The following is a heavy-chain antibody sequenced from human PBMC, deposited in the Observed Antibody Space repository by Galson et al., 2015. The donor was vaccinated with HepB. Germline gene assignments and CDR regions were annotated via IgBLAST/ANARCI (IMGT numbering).Heavy chain of an antibody. CDR3: ARDYGDYHGTDY. V-gene: IGHV3-23*01. D-gene: IGHD4-17*01. Sequence: SLRLSCAGSGFAFSSYAMSWVRQAPGKGLEWVSAVFGSGSDTYYADSVKGRFTISRDNPRNTVYLQMNSLRVEDTAVYYCARDYGDYHGTDYWGQGTLVTVSS. CDR1: GFAFSSYA. CDR2: VFGSGSDT. J-gene: IGHJ4*02.